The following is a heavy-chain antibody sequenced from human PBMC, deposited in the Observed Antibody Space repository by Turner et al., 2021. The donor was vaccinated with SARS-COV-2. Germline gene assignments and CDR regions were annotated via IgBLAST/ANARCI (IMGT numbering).Heavy chain of an antibody. CDR2: IKQDGSET. CDR3: VRENWPVLLPGPYFHYYGVDV. V-gene: IGHV3-7*01. J-gene: IGHJ6*02. Sequence: EVQLVASGGGLVQPGGSLRLSCEVSAFNFRSYWMGWVRQAPGKGLEWVANIKQDGSETYSVDSVKGRFSISRDNAKKSLSLQMNSLRIDDTAVYYCVRENWPVLLPGPYFHYYGVDVWGQGTTVTVSS. CDR1: AFNFRSYW. D-gene: IGHD2-15*01.